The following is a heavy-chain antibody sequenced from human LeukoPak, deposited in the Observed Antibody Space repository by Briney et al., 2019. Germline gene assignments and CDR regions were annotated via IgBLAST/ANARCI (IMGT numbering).Heavy chain of an antibody. CDR2: IYYSGRT. V-gene: IGHV4-39*07. Sequence: SETLSLTCTVSGGSISSSSYYWGWIRQPPGKGLEGIGSIYYSGRTYYNPSLKSRVTISVDTSKNQFSLKLSSVTAADTAVYYYLALDYDFWSGCPDYWGQGTLVTVSS. CDR1: GGSISSSSYY. D-gene: IGHD3-3*01. J-gene: IGHJ4*02. CDR3: LALDYDFWSGCPDY.